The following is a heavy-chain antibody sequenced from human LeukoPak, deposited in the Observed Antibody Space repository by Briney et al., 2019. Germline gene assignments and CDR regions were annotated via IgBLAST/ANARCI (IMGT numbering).Heavy chain of an antibody. V-gene: IGHV1-18*01. CDR3: ARAGIAVATDY. CDR2: ISAYNGNT. D-gene: IGHD6-19*01. CDR1: GGTFSSYA. Sequence: ASVKVSCKACGGTFSSYAISWVRQAPGQGLEWMGWISAYNGNTNYAQKLQGRVTMTTDTSTSTAYMELRSLRSDDTAVYYCARAGIAVATDYWGQGTLVTVSS. J-gene: IGHJ4*02.